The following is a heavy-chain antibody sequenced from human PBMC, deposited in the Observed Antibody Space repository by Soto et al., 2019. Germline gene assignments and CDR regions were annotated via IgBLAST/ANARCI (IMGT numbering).Heavy chain of an antibody. CDR1: GFTFSDHA. V-gene: IGHV3-30*18. D-gene: IGHD3-22*01. J-gene: IGHJ4*02. CDR2: ISYDGSKK. Sequence: QVQVGESGGGVVQPGRSLRLSCAVSGFTFSDHAMHWVRQAPGKGLDWVAAISYDGSKKDYADSVKGRFTMSRDNSKNTLFLQMNSLRAEDTAVYYCAKDKYFYDSSGDTLDYWGQGTLVIVSS. CDR3: AKDKYFYDSSGDTLDY.